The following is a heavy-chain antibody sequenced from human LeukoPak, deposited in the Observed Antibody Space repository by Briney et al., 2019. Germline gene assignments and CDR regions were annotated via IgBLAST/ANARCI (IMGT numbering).Heavy chain of an antibody. CDR3: ARDPLGTERYSNYAYAFDI. Sequence: ASVKVSCKASGYIFTKYGFTWVRQAPGQGLEWMGIINPSGGSTSYAQKFQGRVTMTRDTSTSTVYMELSSLRSEDTAVYYCARDPLGTERYSNYAYAFDIWGQGTMVTVSS. J-gene: IGHJ3*02. CDR1: GYIFTKYG. D-gene: IGHD4-11*01. V-gene: IGHV1-46*01. CDR2: INPSGGST.